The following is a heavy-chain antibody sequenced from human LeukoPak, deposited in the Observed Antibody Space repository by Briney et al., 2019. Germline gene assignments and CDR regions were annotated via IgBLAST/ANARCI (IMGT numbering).Heavy chain of an antibody. J-gene: IGHJ6*03. D-gene: IGHD6-13*01. CDR1: GFTFSSYG. CDR2: ISYDGSNK. Sequence: GGSLRLSCAASGFTFSSYGMHWVRQAPGKGLEWVAVISYDGSNKYYADSVKGRFTISRDNSKNTLYLQMNSLRAEDTAVYYCAKDRTAAVRRTYYYYYMDVWGKGTTVTVSS. V-gene: IGHV3-30*18. CDR3: AKDRTAAVRRTYYYYYMDV.